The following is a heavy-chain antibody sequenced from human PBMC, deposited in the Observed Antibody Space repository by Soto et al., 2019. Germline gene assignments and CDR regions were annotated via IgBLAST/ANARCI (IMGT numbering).Heavy chain of an antibody. V-gene: IGHV1-18*01. CDR2: ISVYNGNT. Sequence: QVQLVQSGGEVKKPGASVKVSCKTSGYSFTTYGISWVRQAPGQGLEWMGWISVYNGNTNYAQKLQDRVTMTTDTHTSTAYMGLRSMRSDDTAVYYCAREGPATYYYYGMDVWGQGSTVTVSS. CDR1: GYSFTTYG. J-gene: IGHJ6*02. CDR3: AREGPATYYYYGMDV.